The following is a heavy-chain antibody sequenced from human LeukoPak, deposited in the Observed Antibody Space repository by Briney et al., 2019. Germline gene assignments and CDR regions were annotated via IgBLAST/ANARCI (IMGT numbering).Heavy chain of an antibody. D-gene: IGHD2-2*01. CDR3: ARDMPHNCFDP. J-gene: IGHJ5*02. CDR1: GYTLTSYG. CDR2: ISAHNGNT. V-gene: IGHV1-18*01. Sequence: ASVKVSCKASGYTLTSYGISWVRQAPGQGLEWMGWISAHNGNTNYAQNLQGRVTMTIDTSTSTAYMELRSLRSDDTAVYYCARDMPHNCFDPWGQGTLVTVSP.